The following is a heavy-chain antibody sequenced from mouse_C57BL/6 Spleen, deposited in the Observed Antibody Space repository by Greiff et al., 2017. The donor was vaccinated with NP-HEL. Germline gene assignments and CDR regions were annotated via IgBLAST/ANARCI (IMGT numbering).Heavy chain of an antibody. J-gene: IGHJ4*01. CDR2: IHPNSGST. CDR3: ARSETNYAMYD. CDR1: GYTFTSYW. Sequence: QVQLQQPGAELVKPGASVKLSCKASGYTFTSYWMHWVKQRPGQGLEWIGMIHPNSGSTNYNEKFKSKATLTVDKSSSTAYMQLSSLTSEDAAVYYVARSETNYAMYDWGKGTSVTVSA. V-gene: IGHV1-64*01.